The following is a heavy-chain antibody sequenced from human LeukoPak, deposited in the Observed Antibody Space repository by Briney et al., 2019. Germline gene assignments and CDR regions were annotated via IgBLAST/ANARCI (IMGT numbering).Heavy chain of an antibody. CDR1: GFTFSSYS. CDR2: ISSSSSYI. V-gene: IGHV3-21*01. J-gene: IGHJ1*01. D-gene: IGHD4-23*01. Sequence: GGSLRLSCAASGFTFSSYSMNWVRQAPGKGLDWVSSISSSSSYIYYADSVKGRFTISRDNAKNSLYLQMNSLRAEDTAVYYCASADYGGNSGRYFQHWGQGTLVTVSS. CDR3: ASADYGGNSGRYFQH.